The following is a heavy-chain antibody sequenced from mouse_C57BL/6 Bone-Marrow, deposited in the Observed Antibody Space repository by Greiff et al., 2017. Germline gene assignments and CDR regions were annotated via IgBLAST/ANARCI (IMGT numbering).Heavy chain of an antibody. D-gene: IGHD3-2*02. CDR3: TVRQLRLRAWFAY. J-gene: IGHJ3*01. CDR1: GFTFSNYW. Sequence: DVMLVESGGGLVQPGGSMKLSCVASGFTFSNYWMNWVRQSPEKGLEWVAQIRLKSDNYATHYAESVKGRFTISRDDSKSSVYLQMNNLRAEDTGIYYCTVRQLRLRAWFAYWGQGTLVTVSA. CDR2: IRLKSDNYAT. V-gene: IGHV6-3*01.